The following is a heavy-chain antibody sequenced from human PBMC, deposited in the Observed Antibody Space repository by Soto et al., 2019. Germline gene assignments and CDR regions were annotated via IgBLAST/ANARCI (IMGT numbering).Heavy chain of an antibody. D-gene: IGHD1-26*01. V-gene: IGHV4-34*01. J-gene: IGHJ4*02. CDR1: GGSFSGYY. CDR2: ISHSGST. CDR3: ARARSMVGATWLDF. Sequence: SETLSLTCAVYGGSFSGYYWSWIRQPPGKGLEWIGEISHSGSTNYNPSLKSRVTMSVDTSKNQFSLKLSSVTAADTAVYYCARARSMVGATWLDFWGQGTMVTVSS.